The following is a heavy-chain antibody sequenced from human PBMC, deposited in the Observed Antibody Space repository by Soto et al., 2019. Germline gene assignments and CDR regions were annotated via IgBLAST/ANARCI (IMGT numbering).Heavy chain of an antibody. Sequence: QVQLVESGGGVVQPGRSLRLSCAASGFSFTTYGMHWVRQAPGEGLEWVAVIWYDGSNKYYADSVKGRFTISRDTSKNTLYLKKNSRGAENTGVYYCAKDRGGGAVVPDYWGQGTLVTVSS. CDR3: AKDRGGGAVVPDY. J-gene: IGHJ4*02. CDR2: IWYDGSNK. D-gene: IGHD2-21*01. CDR1: GFSFTTYG. V-gene: IGHV3-33*06.